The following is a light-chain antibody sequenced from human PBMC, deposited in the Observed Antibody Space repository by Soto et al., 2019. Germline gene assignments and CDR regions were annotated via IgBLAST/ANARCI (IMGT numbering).Light chain of an antibody. J-gene: IGKJ1*01. CDR2: EAS. CDR3: HQYDKYPWT. V-gene: IGKV1-5*03. Sequence: DIQMTQSPSTLSASVVERVTMTCRASHGIRAWLAWYQQKPGKAPKLLIYEASSLESGVPSRFSASGSGTEFTLTISSLQADDFATYYCHQYDKYPWTFGQGTTVEV. CDR1: HGIRAW.